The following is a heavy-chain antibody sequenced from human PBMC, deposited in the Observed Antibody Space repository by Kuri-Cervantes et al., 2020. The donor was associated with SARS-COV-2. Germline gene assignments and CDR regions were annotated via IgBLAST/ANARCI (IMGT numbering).Heavy chain of an antibody. CDR2: ISYDGSNK. J-gene: IGHJ4*02. Sequence: GGSLKISCAASGFTFSRYAMHWVRQAPGKGLEWVAVISYDGSNKYYADSVKGRFTISRDNSKNTLYLQMNSLRAEDTAVYYCAKEERTAFDYWGQGTLVTVSS. CDR1: GFTFSRYA. V-gene: IGHV3-30*18. CDR3: AKEERTAFDY.